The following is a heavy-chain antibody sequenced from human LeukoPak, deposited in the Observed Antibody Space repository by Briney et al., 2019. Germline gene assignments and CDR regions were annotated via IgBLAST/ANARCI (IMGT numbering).Heavy chain of an antibody. CDR1: GFTFRSHD. D-gene: IGHD2-8*01. V-gene: IGHV3-30*02. CDR3: AKSLYPDAFDI. J-gene: IGHJ3*02. Sequence: GGSPRLSXAASGFTFRSHDMHWVRQAPGKGLEWVTFVRFDGSDKKYADSVKGRFTISRDNSKNTLFLQMISLRDEDTAVYYCAKSLYPDAFDIWGQGTMVTVS. CDR2: VRFDGSDK.